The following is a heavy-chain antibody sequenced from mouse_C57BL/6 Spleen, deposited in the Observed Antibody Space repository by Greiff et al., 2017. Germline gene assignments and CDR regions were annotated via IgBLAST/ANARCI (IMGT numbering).Heavy chain of an antibody. CDR3: VSDDYDDGGGYAMDY. D-gene: IGHD2-4*01. Sequence: EVQLQESGGGLVQPKGSLKLSCAASGFSFNTYAMNWVRQAPGKGLEWVARIRSKSNNYATYYADSVKDRFTISRDDSESMLYLQMNNLKTEDTAMYYCVSDDYDDGGGYAMDYWGQGTSVTVSS. V-gene: IGHV10-1*01. CDR2: IRSKSNNYAT. CDR1: GFSFNTYA. J-gene: IGHJ4*01.